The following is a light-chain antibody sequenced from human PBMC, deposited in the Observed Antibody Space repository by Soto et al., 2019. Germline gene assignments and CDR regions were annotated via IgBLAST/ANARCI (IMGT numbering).Light chain of an antibody. CDR1: QSVSTN. V-gene: IGKV3-20*01. Sequence: TQYPATLSVSPGERATLSCRASQSVSTNLAWYQRKPGQAPRLLIYGASVRATGVPDRFSGSGSGTDFTLTISRLEPEDFAVYYCQQYTSSLNTFGQGTRLEI. CDR2: GAS. J-gene: IGKJ5*01. CDR3: QQYTSSLNT.